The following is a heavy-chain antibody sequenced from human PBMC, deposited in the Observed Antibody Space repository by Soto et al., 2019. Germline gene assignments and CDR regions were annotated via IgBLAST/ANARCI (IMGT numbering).Heavy chain of an antibody. V-gene: IGHV3-33*01. D-gene: IGHD6-13*01. J-gene: IGHJ1*01. CDR1: GFTFSGSA. CDR2: IWYDGSND. CDR3: ARDVRAAGVKYLQH. Sequence: QVQLVESGGGVVRPGRSLRLSCAASGFTFSGSAMHWVRQPPGKGLEWVAVIWYDGSNDFYADSVKGRFTISRDNSKNTLCLQMDSLRAEDTVVYYCARDVRAAGVKYLQHWGQGTLVTVSS.